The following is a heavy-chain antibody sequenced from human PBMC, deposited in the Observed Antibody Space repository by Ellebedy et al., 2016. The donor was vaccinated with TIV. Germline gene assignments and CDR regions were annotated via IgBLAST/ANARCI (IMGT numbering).Heavy chain of an antibody. J-gene: IGHJ4*02. CDR2: IKEDGSEK. Sequence: GESLKIFCVASGLPLSNSWMTWVRQAPGQGLEWVARIKEDGSEKYYADSVKGRFTISRDNAENSFFLQVNSLRVEDTAVYYCTKTNVASAGTYWGQGTLVTVSS. CDR1: GLPLSNSW. V-gene: IGHV3-7*03. CDR3: TKTNVASAGTY. D-gene: IGHD6-13*01.